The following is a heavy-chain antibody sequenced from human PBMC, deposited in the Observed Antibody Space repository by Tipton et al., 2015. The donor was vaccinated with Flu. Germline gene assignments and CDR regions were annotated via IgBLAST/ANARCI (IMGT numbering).Heavy chain of an antibody. Sequence: TLSLTCGVSGDSIRSSNYYWGWIRQPPGKGLEWIGNTFHSGNTYLNPSLKSRVTISIDTSKNQFSLKLSSVTAADTAVYYCARRDYCNYVSEPKNWFDPWGQGALVTVSS. V-gene: IGHV4-39*07. CDR1: GDSIRSSNYY. CDR3: ARRDYCNYVSEPKNWFDP. CDR2: TFHSGNT. J-gene: IGHJ5*02. D-gene: IGHD4-11*01.